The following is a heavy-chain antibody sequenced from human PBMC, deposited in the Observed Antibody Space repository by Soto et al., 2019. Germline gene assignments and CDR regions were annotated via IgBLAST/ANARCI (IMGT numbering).Heavy chain of an antibody. J-gene: IGHJ6*02. CDR1: GFTFSSYW. Sequence: LRLSCAASGFTFSSYWMSWGRQAPGKGLEWVANIKQDGSEKYYVDSVKGRFAISRDNAKNSLYLQMNSLRAEDTAVYYCARVMVRGVIISYGMDVWGQGTTVTVSS. V-gene: IGHV3-7*01. CDR2: IKQDGSEK. CDR3: ARVMVRGVIISYGMDV. D-gene: IGHD3-10*01.